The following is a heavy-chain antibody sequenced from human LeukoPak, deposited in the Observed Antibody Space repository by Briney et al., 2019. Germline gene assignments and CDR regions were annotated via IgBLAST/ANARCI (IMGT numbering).Heavy chain of an antibody. CDR3: ARAVVGAIYYYYYMDV. CDR1: GGSISSGSYS. J-gene: IGHJ6*03. Sequence: SQTLSLTCAVSGGSISSGSYSWSWIRQPPGKGLEWIGYIYPRGSTYYNPSLKSRVTMSLDRSANQFSLNLSSVTAADTAVYYCARAVVGAIYYYYYMDVWGKGTTVTVSS. D-gene: IGHD1-26*01. V-gene: IGHV4-30-2*01. CDR2: IYPRGST.